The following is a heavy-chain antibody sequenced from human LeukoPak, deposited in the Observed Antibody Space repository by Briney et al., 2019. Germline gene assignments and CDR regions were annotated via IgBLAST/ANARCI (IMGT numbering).Heavy chain of an antibody. CDR2: ISGSGGST. D-gene: IGHD1-7*01. CDR3: AKRRGLELLYYYYMDV. V-gene: IGHV3-23*01. J-gene: IGHJ6*03. Sequence: GGSLRLSCAASGFTLSSYAMSWVRQAPGKGLEWVSAISGSGGSTYYADSVKGRFTISRDNSKNTLYLHMNSLRAGDTAVYYCAKRRGLELLYYYYMDVWGKGTTVTVSS. CDR1: GFTLSSYA.